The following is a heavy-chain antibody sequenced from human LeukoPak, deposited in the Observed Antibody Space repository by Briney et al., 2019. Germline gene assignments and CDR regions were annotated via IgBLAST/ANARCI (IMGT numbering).Heavy chain of an antibody. CDR1: GGSISSYY. Sequence: SETLSLTCTVSGGSISSYYWSWIRQPPGKGLEWIGYIYYSGSINYNPSLKSRVTISVDTSKNQFSLKLSSVTAADTAVYYCARFEVGAGNYYYGMDVWGQGTTVTVSS. CDR2: IYYSGSI. D-gene: IGHD1-26*01. J-gene: IGHJ6*02. V-gene: IGHV4-59*01. CDR3: ARFEVGAGNYYYGMDV.